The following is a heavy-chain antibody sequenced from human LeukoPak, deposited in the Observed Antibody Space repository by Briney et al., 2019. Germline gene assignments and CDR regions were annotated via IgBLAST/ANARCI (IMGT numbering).Heavy chain of an antibody. Sequence: QPGGSLRLSCAASGFTFSSYAMSWVRQAPGKGLEWVSAISGSGGSTYYADSVKGRFTISRDNSKNTLYLQMNSLRAEDTAVYYCAKESSITMVRGVITHNSYFDYWGQGTLVTVSP. CDR2: ISGSGGST. J-gene: IGHJ4*02. CDR3: AKESSITMVRGVITHNSYFDY. CDR1: GFTFSSYA. D-gene: IGHD3-10*01. V-gene: IGHV3-23*01.